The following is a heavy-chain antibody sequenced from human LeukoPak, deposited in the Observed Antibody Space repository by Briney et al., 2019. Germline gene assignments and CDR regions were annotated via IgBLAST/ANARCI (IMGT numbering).Heavy chain of an antibody. CDR3: ASITMVRGVIIADY. V-gene: IGHV1-69*13. CDR1: GGTFSSYA. CDR2: IIPIFGTA. Sequence: SVKVSCKASGGTFSSYAISWVRQAPGQGLEWMGGIIPIFGTANYAQKFQGRVTITADESTSTAYMELSSLRSEDTAVYCCASITMVRGVIIADYWGQGTLVTVSS. J-gene: IGHJ4*02. D-gene: IGHD3-10*01.